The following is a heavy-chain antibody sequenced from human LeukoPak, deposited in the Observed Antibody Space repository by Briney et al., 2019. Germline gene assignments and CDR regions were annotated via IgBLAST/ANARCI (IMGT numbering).Heavy chain of an antibody. V-gene: IGHV3-66*01. CDR1: GFTVSSNY. Sequence: GGSLRLSCAASGFTVSSNYMSWVRQAPGKGLEWVSVIYSGGSTYYADSVKGRFTISRDNSKNTLYLQMNSLRAEDTAVYYCVRSRVRGDPFDPWGQGTLVTVSS. D-gene: IGHD3-10*01. J-gene: IGHJ5*02. CDR2: IYSGGST. CDR3: VRSRVRGDPFDP.